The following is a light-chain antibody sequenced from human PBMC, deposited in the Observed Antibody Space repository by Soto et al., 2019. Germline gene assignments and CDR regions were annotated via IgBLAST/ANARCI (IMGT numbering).Light chain of an antibody. Sequence: QSALTQPASVSGSPGQSITVSCTGSSSDVGDYNYVSWYQQHPGKAPKLMIYDVSNRPSGVSNRFSGSTSGNTASLTISGLQAEDEADYYCSSYTGSGTYVFGTGTKVTVL. CDR1: SSDVGDYNY. CDR2: DVS. V-gene: IGLV2-14*03. CDR3: SSYTGSGTYV. J-gene: IGLJ1*01.